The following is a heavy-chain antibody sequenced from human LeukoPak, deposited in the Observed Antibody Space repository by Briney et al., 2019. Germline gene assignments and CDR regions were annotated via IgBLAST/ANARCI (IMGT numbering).Heavy chain of an antibody. CDR1: GFTFSSYA. CDR2: ISGSGDST. D-gene: IGHD6-19*01. CDR3: AILIAVAGPATFY. J-gene: IGHJ4*02. Sequence: PGGSLRLSCAASGFTFSSYAMSWVRQAPGKGLQWVSSISGSGDSTYYAESVKGRFTISRDNSNNTLYLQMNSLRAEDTAVYYCAILIAVAGPATFYWGQGTLVTVSS. V-gene: IGHV3-23*01.